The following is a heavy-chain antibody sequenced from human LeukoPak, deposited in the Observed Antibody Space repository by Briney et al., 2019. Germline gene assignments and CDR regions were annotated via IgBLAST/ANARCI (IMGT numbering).Heavy chain of an antibody. Sequence: GESLKISCKGSGYSFTSYWIGWVRQMPGKGLEWMGIIYPGDSDTRYSPSFQGQVTISADKSISTAYLQWSSLKASDTAMYYCARSPGISDPADIWFGESKRFVWFDPWGQGTLVTVSS. CDR1: GYSFTSYW. D-gene: IGHD3-10*01. J-gene: IGHJ5*02. CDR2: IYPGDSDT. CDR3: ARSPGISDPADIWFGESKRFVWFDP. V-gene: IGHV5-51*01.